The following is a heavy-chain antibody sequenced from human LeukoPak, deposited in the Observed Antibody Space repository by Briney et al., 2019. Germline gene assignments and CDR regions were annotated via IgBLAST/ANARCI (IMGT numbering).Heavy chain of an antibody. V-gene: IGHV4-31*03. CDR1: GGSISSGGYY. CDR3: ARDSGSYYFDY. J-gene: IGHJ4*02. CDR2: ISYSGST. D-gene: IGHD1-26*01. Sequence: SETLSLTCTVSGGSISSGGYYWSWIRQRSGKGLEWIGYISYSGSTYYNPSLKSRVTISVDTSKNQLSLKLSSVTAADTAVYYCARDSGSYYFDYWGQGTLVTVSS.